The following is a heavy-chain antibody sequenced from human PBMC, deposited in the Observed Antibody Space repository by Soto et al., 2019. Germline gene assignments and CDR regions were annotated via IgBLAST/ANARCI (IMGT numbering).Heavy chain of an antibody. CDR3: ARAGIRYCSGGSCPNWFDP. V-gene: IGHV4-59*01. CDR1: GGSISSYY. J-gene: IGHJ5*02. D-gene: IGHD2-15*01. CDR2: IYYSGST. Sequence: NPSETLSLTCTVSGGSISSYYWSWIRQPPGKGLEWIGYIYYSGSTNYNPSLKSRVTISVDTSKNQFSLKLSSVIAADTAVYYCARAGIRYCSGGSCPNWFDPWGQGTLVTVSS.